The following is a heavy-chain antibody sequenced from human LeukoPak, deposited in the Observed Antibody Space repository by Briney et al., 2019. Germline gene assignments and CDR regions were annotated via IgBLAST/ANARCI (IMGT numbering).Heavy chain of an antibody. J-gene: IGHJ5*02. CDR1: GYTFTSYY. CDR3: ARDRGEWLVPDNWFDP. Sequence: GASVKVSCKGSGYTFTSYYMHWVRQARGQGVEGMGIINPSGGSTSYAQKFQGTLTMTTDTSISTAYMELSRLRSDDTAVYYCARDRGEWLVPDNWFDPWGQGTLVTVSS. CDR2: INPSGGST. V-gene: IGHV1-46*01. D-gene: IGHD6-19*01.